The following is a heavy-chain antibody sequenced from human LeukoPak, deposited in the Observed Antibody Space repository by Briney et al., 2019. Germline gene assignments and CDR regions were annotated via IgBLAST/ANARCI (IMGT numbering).Heavy chain of an antibody. CDR1: GYTFTSYD. V-gene: IGHV1-18*01. J-gene: IGHJ5*02. Sequence: ASMKVSCKASGYTFTSYDISWVRPAPGQGLEWMGWISTYNGNTNFAQKLQGRVTMTTDTSTSTAYMELRGLRSDDSAVYYCATTAKGYCTSISCLSWFGPWGQGSLVTVSS. D-gene: IGHD2-2*01. CDR3: ATTAKGYCTSISCLSWFGP. CDR2: ISTYNGNT.